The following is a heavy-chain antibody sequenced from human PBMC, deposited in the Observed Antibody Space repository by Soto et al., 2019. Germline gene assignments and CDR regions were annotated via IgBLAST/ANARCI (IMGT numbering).Heavy chain of an antibody. CDR3: AKDLTLGDPQGVAVAGPFDY. J-gene: IGHJ4*02. CDR2: ISYDGSNK. CDR1: GFTFSSYG. V-gene: IGHV3-30*18. Sequence: PGGSLRLSCAASGFTFSSYGMHWVRQAPGKGLEWVAVISYDGSNKYYADSVKGRFTISRDNSKNTLYLQMNSLRAEDTAVYYCAKDLTLGDPQGVAVAGPFDYWGQGTLVTVSS. D-gene: IGHD6-19*01.